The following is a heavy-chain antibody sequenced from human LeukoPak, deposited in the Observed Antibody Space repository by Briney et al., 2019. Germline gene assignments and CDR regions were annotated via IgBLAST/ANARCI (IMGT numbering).Heavy chain of an antibody. CDR2: IKKDGSEM. D-gene: IGHD1-26*01. V-gene: IGHV3-7*01. CDR3: ARQETSSYNGAFDI. J-gene: IGHJ3*02. CDR1: GLIFSSYW. Sequence: PGGSLRLSCEASGLIFSSYWMGWVRQAPGKGLEWVANIKKDGSEMYYVDSVKGRFTISRDNAKNSLYLQMNSLRADDTAVYHCARQETSSYNGAFDIWGQGTMVTVSS.